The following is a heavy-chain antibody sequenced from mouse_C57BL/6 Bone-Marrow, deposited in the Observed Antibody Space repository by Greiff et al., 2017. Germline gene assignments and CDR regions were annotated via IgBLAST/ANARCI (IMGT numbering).Heavy chain of an antibody. J-gene: IGHJ3*01. CDR1: GFTFSSYG. D-gene: IGHD2-5*01. Sequence: DVMLVESGGDLVKPGGSLKLSCAASGFTFSSYGMSWVRQTPDKRLEWVATISSGGSYTYYPDSVKGRFTISRDNAKNTLYLQMSSPKSEDTAMYYCASRAYYSNYWFAYWGQGTLVTVSA. CDR2: ISSGGSYT. CDR3: ASRAYYSNYWFAY. V-gene: IGHV5-6*02.